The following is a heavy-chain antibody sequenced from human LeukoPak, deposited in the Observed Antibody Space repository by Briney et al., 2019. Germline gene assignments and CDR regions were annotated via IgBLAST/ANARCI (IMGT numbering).Heavy chain of an antibody. J-gene: IGHJ3*02. D-gene: IGHD6-13*01. CDR2: ISTSTSTI. CDR1: GFNFSTYS. V-gene: IGHV3-48*04. CDR3: ARDYRSSSGRAFDI. Sequence: PGGSLRLSCAASGFNFSTYSMNWARQAPGKGLEWVSYISTSTSTIYYADSVKGRFTISRDNAKKSLYLQMNSLRAEDSALYYCARDYRSSSGRAFDIWGQGTMVTVSS.